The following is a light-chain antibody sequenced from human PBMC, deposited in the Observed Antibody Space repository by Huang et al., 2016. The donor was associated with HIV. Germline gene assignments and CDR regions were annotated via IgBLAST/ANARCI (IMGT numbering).Light chain of an antibody. CDR3: QQYNNWPPYT. CDR2: GAS. V-gene: IGKV3-15*01. CDR1: QSVNNN. Sequence: EIVMTQSPATLSVSPGERATLSCRASQSVNNNLAWYQQKPGQAPRHLIHGASTRATGISARFSGSGSGTDFTLTINSLQSEDFATYYCQQYNNWPPYTFGQGTKLEIK. J-gene: IGKJ2*01.